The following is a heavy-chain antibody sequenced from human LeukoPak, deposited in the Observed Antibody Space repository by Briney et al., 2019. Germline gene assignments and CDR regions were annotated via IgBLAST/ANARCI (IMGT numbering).Heavy chain of an antibody. Sequence: SETLSLTCTVSGGSISSSSYYWGWIRQPPGKGLEWIGSIYYSGSSYYNPSLKSRVTISVDTSKNQFSLKRSSVTAADTAVYYCASLPGLGTIGDYYYYGMDVWGQGTTVTVSS. D-gene: IGHD3-16*01. CDR2: IYYSGSS. V-gene: IGHV4-39*01. CDR1: GGSISSSSYY. J-gene: IGHJ6*02. CDR3: ASLPGLGTIGDYYYYGMDV.